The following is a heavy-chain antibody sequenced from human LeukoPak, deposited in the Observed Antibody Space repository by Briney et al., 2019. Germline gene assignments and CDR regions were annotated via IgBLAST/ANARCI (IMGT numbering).Heavy chain of an antibody. Sequence: SETLSLTCAVSGVSISPYYWAWIRQPPGKGLEWIGYIHTSGSNNQYPSLKSRVTISVDKSKNHFSLRLTSVTAADTAVYYCARLSAAVHLGAFDLWGQGTMVTVST. D-gene: IGHD3-3*01. CDR2: IHTSGSN. V-gene: IGHV4-4*09. CDR3: ARLSAAVHLGAFDL. J-gene: IGHJ3*01. CDR1: GVSISPYY.